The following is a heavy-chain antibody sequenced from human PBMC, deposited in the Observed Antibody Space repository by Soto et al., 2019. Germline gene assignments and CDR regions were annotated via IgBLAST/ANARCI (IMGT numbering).Heavy chain of an antibody. CDR2: ISSSSSYI. D-gene: IGHD5-18*01. Sequence: GGSLRLSCAASGFTFSSYSMNWVRQAPGKGLEWVSSISSSSSYIYYADSVKGRFTISRDNAKNSLYLQMNSLRAEDTAVYYCARFGGYSYGPFDYWRQGTLVAVSS. V-gene: IGHV3-21*01. CDR3: ARFGGYSYGPFDY. CDR1: GFTFSSYS. J-gene: IGHJ4*02.